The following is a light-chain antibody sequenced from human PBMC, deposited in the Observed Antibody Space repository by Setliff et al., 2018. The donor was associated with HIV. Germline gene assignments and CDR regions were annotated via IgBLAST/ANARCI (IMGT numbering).Light chain of an antibody. CDR2: DVS. CDR3: CSFTTTSALV. V-gene: IGLV2-14*03. CDR1: TSDIGAFKY. J-gene: IGLJ2*01. Sequence: LTQPASVSGSLGQSITISCTGTTSDIGAFKYVSWYQQHSGKAPKLIIYDVSDRPSRVSNRFSGSKSGKVASLTISGLQGEDEANYFCCSFTTTSALVFGGGTKVTVL.